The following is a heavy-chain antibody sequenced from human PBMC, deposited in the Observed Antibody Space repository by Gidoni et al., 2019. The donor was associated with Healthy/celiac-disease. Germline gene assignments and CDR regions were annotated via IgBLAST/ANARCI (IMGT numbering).Heavy chain of an antibody. D-gene: IGHD2-21*02. V-gene: IGHV4-31*03. J-gene: IGHJ4*02. CDR3: AGSVVVTANATGDY. CDR2: IYYSGST. CDR1: GGCISSGGYY. Sequence: QVQLQESGAGLVKPSQTLSLTCTGAGGCISSGGYYWSWIRQHPGKGLEWIGYIYYSGSTYYNPSLKSRVTISVDTSKNQFSLKLSSVTAADTAVYYCAGSVVVTANATGDYWGQGTLVTVSS.